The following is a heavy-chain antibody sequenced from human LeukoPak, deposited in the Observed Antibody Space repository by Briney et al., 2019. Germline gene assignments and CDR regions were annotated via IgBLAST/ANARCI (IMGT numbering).Heavy chain of an antibody. V-gene: IGHV3-53*01. CDR2: IYSGDST. Sequence: GGSLRLSCAASGFTVSSNYMTWVRQAPGKGLEWVSVIYSGDSTHYADSVKGRFTISGDNSKNTLYLQMNSLRAEDTAVYYCARDYLAVPATSWGQGTLVTVSS. D-gene: IGHD2-21*02. CDR3: ARDYLAVPATS. CDR1: GFTVSSNY. J-gene: IGHJ4*02.